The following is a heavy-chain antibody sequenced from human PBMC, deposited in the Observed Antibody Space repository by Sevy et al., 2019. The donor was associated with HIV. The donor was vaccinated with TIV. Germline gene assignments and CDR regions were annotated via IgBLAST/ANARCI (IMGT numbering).Heavy chain of an antibody. CDR3: ARSGGYSDYGMDV. V-gene: IGHV3-13*01. CDR1: GFTFSSYD. CDR2: IGSGGDA. Sequence: GGSLRLSCGASGFTFSSYDMHWVRQAAGKGLEWVSGIGSGGDAYYPGSVKGRFTISRENAKNYLYLQMNSLRAGDTAVYYCARSGGYSDYGMDVWGQGTTITVSS. J-gene: IGHJ6*02. D-gene: IGHD5-12*01.